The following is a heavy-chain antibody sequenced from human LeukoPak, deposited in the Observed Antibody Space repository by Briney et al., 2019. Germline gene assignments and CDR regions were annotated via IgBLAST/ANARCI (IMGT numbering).Heavy chain of an antibody. CDR1: GGSISSGGYY. CDR3: AREKDDSTEAY. J-gene: IGHJ4*02. D-gene: IGHD3-22*01. Sequence: KTSETLSLTCTVSGGSISSGGYYWSWIRQHPGKGLEWIGYIYYSGSTYYNPSLKSRVTISVDTSKNQFSLKLSSVTAADTAVYYCAREKDDSTEAYWGQGTLVTVSS. V-gene: IGHV4-31*03. CDR2: IYYSGST.